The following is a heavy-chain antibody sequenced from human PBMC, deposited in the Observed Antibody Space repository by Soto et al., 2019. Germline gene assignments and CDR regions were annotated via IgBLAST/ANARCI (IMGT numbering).Heavy chain of an antibody. Sequence: QVQLVQSGAEVKKPGSSVKVSCKASGGTFSNYAISWVRQAPGQGPEWMGGIIPIFGTANYAQKFQGRVTLTADEATTTAYMELSSLGSEDTAVYYCAQTLGSAVSGPGRFDLWGRGTLVTVSS. CDR1: GGTFSNYA. J-gene: IGHJ2*01. CDR3: AQTLGSAVSGPGRFDL. V-gene: IGHV1-69*12. CDR2: IIPIFGTA. D-gene: IGHD6-19*01.